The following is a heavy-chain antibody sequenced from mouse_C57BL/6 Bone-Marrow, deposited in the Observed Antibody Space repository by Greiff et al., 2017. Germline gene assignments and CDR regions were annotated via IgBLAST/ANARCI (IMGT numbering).Heavy chain of an antibody. CDR2: IYPGSGST. D-gene: IGHD3-2*02. CDR1: GYTFTSYW. J-gene: IGHJ3*01. V-gene: IGHV1-55*01. Sequence: VQLQQSGAELVKPGASVKMSCKASGYTFTSYWITWVKQRPGQGLEWIGDIYPGSGSTNYNEKFKSKATLTVDTSSSTAYMQLSSLTSEDSAVYYCARWKTAQVAAWFAYWGQGTLVTVSA. CDR3: ARWKTAQVAAWFAY.